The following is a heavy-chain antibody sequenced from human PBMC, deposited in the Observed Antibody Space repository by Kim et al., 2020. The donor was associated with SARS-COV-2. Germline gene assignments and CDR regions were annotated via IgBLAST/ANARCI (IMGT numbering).Heavy chain of an antibody. Sequence: PSLMSRVTRSVDTSKNQFSLKLSSVTAADTAVYYCARGGVATIKGGSFDYWGQGTLVTVSS. V-gene: IGHV4-31*02. D-gene: IGHD5-12*01. CDR3: ARGGVATIKGGSFDY. J-gene: IGHJ4*02.